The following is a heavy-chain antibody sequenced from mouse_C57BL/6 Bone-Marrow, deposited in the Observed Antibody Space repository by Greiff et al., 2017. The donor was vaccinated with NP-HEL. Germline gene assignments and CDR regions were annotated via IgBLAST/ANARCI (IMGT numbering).Heavy chain of an antibody. V-gene: IGHV5-12*01. Sequence: EVKVVESGGGLVQPGGSLKLSCAASGFTFSDYYMYWVRQTPEKRLEWVAYISNGGGSTYYPDTVKGRFTISRDNAKKTLYLQMSRLKSEDTAMYYCARHAPYYYGSIYAMDYWGQGTSVTVSS. CDR2: ISNGGGST. CDR3: ARHAPYYYGSIYAMDY. CDR1: GFTFSDYY. D-gene: IGHD1-1*01. J-gene: IGHJ4*01.